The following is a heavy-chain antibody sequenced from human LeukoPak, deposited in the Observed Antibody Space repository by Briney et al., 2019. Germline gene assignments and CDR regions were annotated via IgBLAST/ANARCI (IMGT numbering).Heavy chain of an antibody. V-gene: IGHV3-74*01. CDR3: AKDHYWSIDY. D-gene: IGHD3-3*01. J-gene: IGHJ4*02. CDR1: GFDFSTNW. Sequence: GGSLRLSCAASGFDFSTNWMHRVRHAPGQRLVWVSRIKGDGISTNYADSVKGRFTISRDIAKNTLYLQMNSLRAEDTGVYYCAKDHYWSIDYWGRGTLATVSS. CDR2: IKGDGIST.